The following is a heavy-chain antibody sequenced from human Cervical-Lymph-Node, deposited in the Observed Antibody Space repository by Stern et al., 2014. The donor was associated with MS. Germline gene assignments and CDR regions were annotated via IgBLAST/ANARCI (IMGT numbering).Heavy chain of an antibody. J-gene: IGHJ4*02. CDR3: VRDEGYSYGRY. Sequence: QVQLGQSGGEVKKPGASVKVSCKASGYTFTTYGINWVRQAPGQGLEWMGWISTFNGNTNYAPKVQGRVTMTTDTPTSTASMELRSLRSEDTAVYYCVRDEGYSYGRYWGQGTLVTVSS. V-gene: IGHV1-18*01. D-gene: IGHD5-18*01. CDR1: GYTFTTYG. CDR2: ISTFNGNT.